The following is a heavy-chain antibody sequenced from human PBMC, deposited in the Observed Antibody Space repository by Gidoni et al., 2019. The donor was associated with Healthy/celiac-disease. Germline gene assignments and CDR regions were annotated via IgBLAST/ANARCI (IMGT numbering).Heavy chain of an antibody. CDR3: ASVSGVSPIWSGYYGLGTDYYYYGMDV. Sequence: QVQLVQSGAEVKKPGSSVKVSCKASGGTFSSYAISWVRQAPGQGLEWMGGIIPIFGTANYAQKFQGRVTITADESTSTAYMELSSLRSEDTAVYYCASVSGVSPIWSGYYGLGTDYYYYGMDVWGQGTTVTVSS. CDR1: GGTFSSYA. CDR2: IIPIFGTA. J-gene: IGHJ6*02. D-gene: IGHD3-3*01. V-gene: IGHV1-69*01.